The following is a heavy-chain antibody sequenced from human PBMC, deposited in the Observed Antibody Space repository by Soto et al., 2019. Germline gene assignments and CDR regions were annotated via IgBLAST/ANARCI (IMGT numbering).Heavy chain of an antibody. V-gene: IGHV4-34*01. Sequence: PSETLSLTCAVYGGSFSGYYWSWLRQPPGKELEWIGEINHSGGPNYNPSLKSRVTISVDTSKNQFSLKMTSVTAADTAVYYCATANWSHHYFDPWGQGTLVTVSS. D-gene: IGHD1-1*01. CDR1: GGSFSGYY. J-gene: IGHJ5*02. CDR3: ATANWSHHYFDP. CDR2: INHSGGP.